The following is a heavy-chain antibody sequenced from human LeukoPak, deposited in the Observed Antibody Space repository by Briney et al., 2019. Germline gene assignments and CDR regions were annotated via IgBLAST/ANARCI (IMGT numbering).Heavy chain of an antibody. CDR2: IIPIFGTA. CDR1: GGTFSSYA. Sequence: ASVKVSCKASGGTFSSYAISWVRQAPGQGLEWMGGIIPIFGTANYAQKFQGRVTITADESTSTAYMELSSLRSEDTAVYYCARSLGATPYYFDYWGQGSLVTVSS. CDR3: ARSLGATPYYFDY. D-gene: IGHD1-26*01. V-gene: IGHV1-69*01. J-gene: IGHJ4*02.